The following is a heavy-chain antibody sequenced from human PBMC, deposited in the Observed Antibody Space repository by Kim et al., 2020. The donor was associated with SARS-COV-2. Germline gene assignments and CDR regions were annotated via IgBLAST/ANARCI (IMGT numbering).Heavy chain of an antibody. V-gene: IGHV3-9*01. J-gene: IGHJ4*02. Sequence: GGSLRLSCAASGFTFDDYAMHWVRQAPGKGLEWVSGISWNSGSIGYADSVKGRFTISRDNAKNSLYLQMNSLRAEDTALYYCAKEGVGGSGWYYFDYWGQGTLVTVSS. D-gene: IGHD6-19*01. CDR1: GFTFDDYA. CDR3: AKEGVGGSGWYYFDY. CDR2: ISWNSGSI.